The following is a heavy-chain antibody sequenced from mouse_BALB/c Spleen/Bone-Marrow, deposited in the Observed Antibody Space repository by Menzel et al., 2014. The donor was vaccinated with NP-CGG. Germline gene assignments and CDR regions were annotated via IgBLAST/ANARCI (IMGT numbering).Heavy chain of an antibody. J-gene: IGHJ4*01. V-gene: IGHV1-14*01. D-gene: IGHD1-2*01. CDR2: INPYNDGI. Sequence: EVQLQQSGPELVKPGASVKMSCKASGYTFTRYAIHWVRQKPGQGLEWIGYINPYNDGIKYNEKFKGKATLTSDKSSSTAYMELSSLTSEDSAVYYCASGTPATSYYALDYWGQGTSVTVSS. CDR1: GYTFTRYA. CDR3: ASGTPATSYYALDY.